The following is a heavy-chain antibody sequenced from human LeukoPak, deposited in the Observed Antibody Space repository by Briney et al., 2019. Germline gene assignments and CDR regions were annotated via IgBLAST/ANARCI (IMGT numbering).Heavy chain of an antibody. CDR1: GFTFYTYA. V-gene: IGHV3-23*01. CDR2: IIGSGGNT. CDR3: ARDGGHPLTSYYRAY. Sequence: PGGSLRLSCAASGFTFYTYAMTWVRQAPGKGLERVSTIIGSGGNTFYADSVKGRFTISRDNSKNTLSLQLTSLRAEDTGIYFCARDGGHPLTSYYRAYWGQGTLVTVSS. D-gene: IGHD4-11*01. J-gene: IGHJ4*02.